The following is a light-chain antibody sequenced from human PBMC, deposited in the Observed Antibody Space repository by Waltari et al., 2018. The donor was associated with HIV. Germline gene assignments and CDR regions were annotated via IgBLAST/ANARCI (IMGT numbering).Light chain of an antibody. CDR2: DCI. CDR3: SSHAGREVV. V-gene: IGLV2-8*01. J-gene: IGLJ2*01. CDR1: SSDVGGYNY. Sequence: QSALTQPPSASGSPGQSVTLSCTGTSSDVGGYNYVSWHQQHPGKAPKLMIYDCIKRTSGCPDRVSGSKSGNTASLTLSGLQPEDDADYYCSSHAGREVVFGGGTRLTVL.